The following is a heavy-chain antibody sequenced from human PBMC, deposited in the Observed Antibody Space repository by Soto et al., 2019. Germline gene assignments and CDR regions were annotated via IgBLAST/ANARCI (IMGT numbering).Heavy chain of an antibody. Sequence: EVQLLESGGGLVQPGGSLRLSCAASGFTFSSYAMNWVRQAPGKGLEWVSVTSGSGGSTYTADSVKGRFTISRDNSKNTLYLQMNSRRAEDTAVYDCAKARYGDGRGFDYWGQGTLVTVSS. CDR3: AKARYGDGRGFDY. V-gene: IGHV3-23*01. J-gene: IGHJ4*02. CDR1: GFTFSSYA. CDR2: TSGSGGST. D-gene: IGHD4-17*01.